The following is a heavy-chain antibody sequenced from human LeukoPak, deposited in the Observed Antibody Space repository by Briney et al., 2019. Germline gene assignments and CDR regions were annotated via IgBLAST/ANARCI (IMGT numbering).Heavy chain of an antibody. Sequence: GASVKVSCKASGYTFTSYGISWVRQAPGQGLEWMGWISAYNGNTNYAQKLQGRVTMTTDTSTSTAYMELRSLRSDDTAVYYCARINLPYASYYYYGMDVWGQGTTVTVSS. CDR3: ARINLPYASYYYYGMDV. CDR1: GYTFTSYG. J-gene: IGHJ6*02. CDR2: ISAYNGNT. V-gene: IGHV1-18*01. D-gene: IGHD3-16*01.